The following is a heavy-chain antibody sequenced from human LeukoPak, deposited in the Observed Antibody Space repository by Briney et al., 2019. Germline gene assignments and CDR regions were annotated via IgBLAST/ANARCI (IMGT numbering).Heavy chain of an antibody. CDR1: GYTFTSYY. V-gene: IGHV1-46*01. D-gene: IGHD5-18*01. Sequence: ASVKVSCKASGYTFTSYYMHWVRRAPGQGLEWMGIINPSGGSTSYAQKFQGRVTMTRDTSTSTVYMELSSLRSEDTAVYYCARGGFNTAMADDAFDIWGQGTMVTVSS. CDR3: ARGGFNTAMADDAFDI. CDR2: INPSGGST. J-gene: IGHJ3*02.